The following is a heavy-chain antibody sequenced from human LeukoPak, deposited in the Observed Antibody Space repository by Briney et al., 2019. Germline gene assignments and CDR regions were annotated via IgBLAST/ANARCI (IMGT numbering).Heavy chain of an antibody. V-gene: IGHV1-8*01. CDR3: ARGPPNWGYDY. Sequence: ASVKVSCKASGYTFTGYDFNWVRQATGQRPEWMGWMSPNSGDTGYAQKFQDRVTMTRNTSISTAYMELSSLRSDDTAVYYCARGPPNWGYDYWGPGTLVTVSS. D-gene: IGHD7-27*01. CDR2: MSPNSGDT. J-gene: IGHJ4*02. CDR1: GYTFTGYD.